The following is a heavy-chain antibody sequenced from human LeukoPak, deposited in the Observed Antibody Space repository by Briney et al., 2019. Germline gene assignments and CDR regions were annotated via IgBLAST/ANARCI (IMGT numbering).Heavy chain of an antibody. Sequence: KPGGCLSLSCAASVFTFSTNSMNCVRQAPGKWLEWDASITISSSYIYYADSVKGRFTISRDNAQNSLYLQMNSLRAEDKAVYYFARNYLLIFTGYYTDAFDIWRETTKVTLPS. D-gene: IGHD3-9*01. CDR1: VFTFSTNS. V-gene: IGHV3-21*01. CDR3: ARNYLLIFTGYYTDAFDI. CDR2: ITISSSYI. J-gene: IGHJ3*02.